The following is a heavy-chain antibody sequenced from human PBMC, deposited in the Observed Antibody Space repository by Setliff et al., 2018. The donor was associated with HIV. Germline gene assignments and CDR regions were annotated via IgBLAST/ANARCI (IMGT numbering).Heavy chain of an antibody. CDR1: GFTFIDYY. V-gene: IGHV1-2*02. Sequence: ASVKVSCKASGFTFIDYYIHWVRQAPGQGLEWMGWINPNSGGTNYAQKFQGRVTMTRDTSISTAYMELSGLTSDDSAVYYCARYLVVVPVAVGGLDVWGQGTTVTVSS. D-gene: IGHD2-2*01. CDR2: INPNSGGT. CDR3: ARYLVVVPVAVGGLDV. J-gene: IGHJ6*02.